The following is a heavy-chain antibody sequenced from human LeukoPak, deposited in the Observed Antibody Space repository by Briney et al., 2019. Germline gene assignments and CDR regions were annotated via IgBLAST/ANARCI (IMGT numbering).Heavy chain of an antibody. D-gene: IGHD6-19*01. J-gene: IGHJ5*02. CDR3: AKLFYTSVWFRPEVFDP. V-gene: IGHV3-23*01. CDR2: ISGSGGRT. CDR1: GFTFSTSD. Sequence: GGSLRLSCAASGFTFSTSDMSWVRQAPGKGLEWVSDISGSGGRTNYADSVKGRFTISRDNSKNTLYLQMSSLRAEDMAIYYCAKLFYTSVWFRPEVFDPWGQGTLVTVSS.